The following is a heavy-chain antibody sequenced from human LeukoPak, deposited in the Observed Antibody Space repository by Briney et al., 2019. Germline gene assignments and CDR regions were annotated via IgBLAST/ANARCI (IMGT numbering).Heavy chain of an antibody. CDR1: GYTFTNYG. V-gene: IGHV1-18*01. Sequence: ASVKVSCKASGYTFTNYGISWVRQAPGQGLEWMGWSGPYNGNTNYAQKFQDRVTMTRDMSTSTVYMELSSLRSEDTAVYYCARDGSPRIAARPANYYMDVWGKGTTVTVSS. CDR2: SGPYNGNT. CDR3: ARDGSPRIAARPANYYMDV. J-gene: IGHJ6*03. D-gene: IGHD6-6*01.